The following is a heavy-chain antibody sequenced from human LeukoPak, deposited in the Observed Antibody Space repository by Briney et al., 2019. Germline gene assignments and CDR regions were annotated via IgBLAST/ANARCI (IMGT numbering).Heavy chain of an antibody. J-gene: IGHJ6*04. V-gene: IGHV4-31*03. CDR2: IYYSGST. CDR3: ARERPSYYGMDV. Sequence: PSETLSLTCTVSGGSISSGGYYWSWIRQHPGKGLEWIGYIYYSGSTYYNPSLKSRVTISVDTSKNQISLKLSSVTAADTAVYYCARERPSYYGMDVWGKGTTVTVSS. CDR1: GGSISSGGYY.